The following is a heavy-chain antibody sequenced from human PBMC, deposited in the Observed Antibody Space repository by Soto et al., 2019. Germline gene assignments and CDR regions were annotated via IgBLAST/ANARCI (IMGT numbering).Heavy chain of an antibody. CDR1: GYSFTTYG. CDR3: AREGPAPYYYYGMDV. J-gene: IGHJ6*02. Sequence: QVQLVQSGGEVKKPGASVKVSCKTSGYSFTTYGISWVRQAPGQGLEWMGWISAYNGNTNYAQKLQGRVTMTTDTYTSTAYMELRSLRSDDTAVYYCAREGPAPYYYYGMDVWGQGSTATVSS. CDR2: ISAYNGNT. V-gene: IGHV1-18*01.